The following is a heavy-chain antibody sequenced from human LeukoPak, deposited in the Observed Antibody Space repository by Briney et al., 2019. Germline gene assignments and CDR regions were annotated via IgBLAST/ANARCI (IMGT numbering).Heavy chain of an antibody. CDR3: PGIGGVPMGGFDI. J-gene: IGHJ3*02. Sequence: SETLSLTCTVSCGSISSYYWSWIRQRPGKGPELIGYIYYSAGTNYNPSLKSRVTLSVDTSKNQLSLPANSVTAADTAVNYWPGIGGVPMGGFDIWAQETMVTVSS. CDR1: CGSISSYY. CDR2: IYYSAGT. V-gene: IGHV4-59*01. D-gene: IGHD3-16*01.